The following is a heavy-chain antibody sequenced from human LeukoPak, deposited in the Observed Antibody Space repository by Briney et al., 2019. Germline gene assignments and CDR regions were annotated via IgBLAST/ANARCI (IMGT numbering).Heavy chain of an antibody. CDR2: INPDNGGT. D-gene: IGHD5-12*01. CDR3: ARDPSSSGYDYLYYFDY. Sequence: ASVRVSCKASGYTFTGYYMHRVRQAPGQGLEWMGWINPDNGGTNYAQKFQGRVTMTRDMSISTAYMELSSLRSDDTAVYYCARDPSSSGYDYLYYFDYWGQGTLVTVSS. V-gene: IGHV1-2*02. CDR1: GYTFTGYY. J-gene: IGHJ4*02.